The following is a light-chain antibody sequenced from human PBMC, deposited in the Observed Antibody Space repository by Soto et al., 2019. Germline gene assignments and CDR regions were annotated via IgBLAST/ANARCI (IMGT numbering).Light chain of an antibody. V-gene: IGKV3-11*01. Sequence: DIELTQFPATLSSSAGDGAPISCRASQSVSSYLAWYQQKRGQAPRLLIYDSSNRATGIPARFSGSGSGTDFTLTISSLEPEDFAVYYCQQHSNWPLTFGGGTKVDIK. CDR2: DSS. CDR1: QSVSSY. J-gene: IGKJ4*01. CDR3: QQHSNWPLT.